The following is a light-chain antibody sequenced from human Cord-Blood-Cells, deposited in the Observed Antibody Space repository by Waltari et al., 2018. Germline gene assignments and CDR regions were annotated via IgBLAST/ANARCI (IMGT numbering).Light chain of an antibody. CDR3: QQRSNWPPWT. V-gene: IGKV3-11*01. Sequence: EIVLTQSPATLSLSPGESATLSCRASQSVSSYVACYQQKPGQAPRLLIYDASNRVTGIPARFSGSGSGTDFTLTISSLEPEDCAVYYCQQRSNWPPWTFGQGTKVEIK. CDR2: DAS. J-gene: IGKJ1*01. CDR1: QSVSSY.